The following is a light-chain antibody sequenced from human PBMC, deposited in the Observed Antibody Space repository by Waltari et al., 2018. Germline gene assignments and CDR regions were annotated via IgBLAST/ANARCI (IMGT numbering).Light chain of an antibody. V-gene: IGKV3-20*01. Sequence: EIVLTQSPGTLSMSPGERATLFCRASQSVSGSDFAWYQQKPGQAPRLLINGASSSATGIPDRFSGSVSGTDFTLTINRLEPEDFAVYYCQQYTRSSPWTFGQGTKVEVK. CDR1: QSVSGSD. CDR2: GAS. J-gene: IGKJ1*01. CDR3: QQYTRSSPWT.